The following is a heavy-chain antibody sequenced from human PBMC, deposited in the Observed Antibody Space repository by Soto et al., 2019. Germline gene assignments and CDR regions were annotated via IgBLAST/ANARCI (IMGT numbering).Heavy chain of an antibody. V-gene: IGHV4-30-4*01. J-gene: IGHJ6*02. CDR2: IYYSGST. CDR1: GGSISSGDYY. CDR3: ARDQVSTVTTIKVYYYGMDV. Sequence: PSETLSLTCTVSGGSISSGDYYWSLIRQPPGKGLEWIGYIYYSGSTYYNPSLKSRVTISVDTSKNQFSLKLSSVTAADTAVYYCARDQVSTVTTIKVYYYGMDVWGQGTTVTVSS. D-gene: IGHD4-17*01.